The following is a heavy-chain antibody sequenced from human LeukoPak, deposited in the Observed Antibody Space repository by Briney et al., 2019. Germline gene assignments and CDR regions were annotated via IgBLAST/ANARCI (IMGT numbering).Heavy chain of an antibody. CDR2: IYSGGST. Sequence: PGRSLRLSCAASGFTVSSNYMSWVSQAPGKGLEWVSVIYSGGSTYYADSVKGRFTISRDNSKNTLYLQVNSLRAEDTAVYYCARPRGGDMIDYWGQGTLVTVSS. D-gene: IGHD2-21*02. J-gene: IGHJ4*02. CDR3: ARPRGGDMIDY. V-gene: IGHV3-66*04. CDR1: GFTVSSNY.